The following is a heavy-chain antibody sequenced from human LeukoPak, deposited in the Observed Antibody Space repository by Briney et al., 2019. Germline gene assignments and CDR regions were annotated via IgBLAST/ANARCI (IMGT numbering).Heavy chain of an antibody. J-gene: IGHJ4*02. Sequence: GGSLRLSCAASGFTFSSYSMNWVRQAPGKGLEWVSYISSSSSTIYYADSVKGRFTISRDNAKNSLYLQMNSLRAEDTAVYYCAREDGGNLPEPFDYWGQGTLVTVSS. CDR1: GFTFSSYS. D-gene: IGHD4-23*01. CDR3: AREDGGNLPEPFDY. CDR2: ISSSSSTI. V-gene: IGHV3-48*01.